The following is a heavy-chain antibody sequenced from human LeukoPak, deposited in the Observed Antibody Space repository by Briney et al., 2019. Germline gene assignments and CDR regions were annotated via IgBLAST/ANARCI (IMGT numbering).Heavy chain of an antibody. CDR3: ARGQDYDYVWGSYRWYFDL. CDR1: GGSFGGYY. D-gene: IGHD3-16*02. J-gene: IGHJ2*01. CDR2: INHSGST. Sequence: PSETLSLTCDVYGGSFGGYYLSWIRQPPGKGLEWIGEINHSGSTNYNPSLKSRVTISVDTSKNQFSLKLSSVTAADTAVYYCARGQDYDYVWGSYRWYFDLWGRGTPVTVSS. V-gene: IGHV4-34*01.